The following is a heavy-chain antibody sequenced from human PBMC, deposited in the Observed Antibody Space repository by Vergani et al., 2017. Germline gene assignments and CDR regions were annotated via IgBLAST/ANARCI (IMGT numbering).Heavy chain of an antibody. CDR2: ISGPGLST. CDR3: AGXQGTSAYYYGGFDD. CDR1: GFTFSNSA. J-gene: IGHJ4*02. Sequence: EVHLLESGGGLVQSGGSLRLSCAASGFTFSNSAVSWVRQAPGRGLAWVSSISGPGLSTYYADSVKGRFSISRDNSKNTVFLQMHSLRAEDTAIYYCAGXQGTSAYYYGGFDDWGQGSLVTVYS. D-gene: IGHD3-22*01. V-gene: IGHV3-23*01.